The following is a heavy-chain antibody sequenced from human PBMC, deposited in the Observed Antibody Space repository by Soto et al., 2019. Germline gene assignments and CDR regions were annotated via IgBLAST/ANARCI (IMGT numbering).Heavy chain of an antibody. J-gene: IGHJ5*02. D-gene: IGHD3-16*01. V-gene: IGHV4-30-4*01. CDR3: ARVWGGTWMYEWFDP. Sequence: SETLSLTCTVSGGSISSDDYYCSWIRQPPGKGLEWSGHIYYSGSTYYSPSRKSRVTISVDTSTNQFSLNVRSVTAADTAVYYWARVWGGTWMYEWFDPRARDPRTPSPQ. CDR2: IYYSGST. CDR1: GGSISSDDYY.